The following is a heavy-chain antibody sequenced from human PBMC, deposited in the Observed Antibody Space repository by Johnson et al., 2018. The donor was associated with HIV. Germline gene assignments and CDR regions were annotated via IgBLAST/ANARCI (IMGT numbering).Heavy chain of an antibody. CDR2: IYSGGNT. Sequence: QEKLVESGGGVVQPGRSLRLSCAASGFTFSSYGMHWVRQAPGKGLEWVSVIYSGGNTYYADSVKGRFTISRDNSKNTLYLQMNSLRAEDTAVYYCARDVASVYGSGDHAFDIWGQGTMVTVSS. D-gene: IGHD3-10*01. CDR3: ARDVASVYGSGDHAFDI. J-gene: IGHJ3*02. CDR1: GFTFSSYG. V-gene: IGHV3-NL1*01.